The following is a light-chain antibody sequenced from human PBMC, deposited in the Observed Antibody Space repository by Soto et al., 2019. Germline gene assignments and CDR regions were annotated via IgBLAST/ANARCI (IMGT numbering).Light chain of an antibody. CDR1: QSVSSN. J-gene: IGKJ3*01. CDR3: QQYNNWPFT. Sequence: EIVMTQSPATLSVSPGERATLSCRASQSVSSNLAWYQQKPGQVPRLLIYGASTRATGIPARFSGSESGTEFTLTISSMQSEDFAVYCCQQYNNWPFTFGPGTKVDIK. V-gene: IGKV3D-15*01. CDR2: GAS.